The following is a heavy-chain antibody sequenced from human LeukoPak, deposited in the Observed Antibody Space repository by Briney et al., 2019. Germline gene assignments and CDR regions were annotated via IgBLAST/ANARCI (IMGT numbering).Heavy chain of an antibody. J-gene: IGHJ4*02. D-gene: IGHD3-10*01. V-gene: IGHV3-30-3*01. CDR2: ISYDGSNK. Sequence: GGSLRLSCAASGFTFSTYAMHWVRQGPGKGLEWVAVISYDGSNKYYADSVTGRFTISRDNSKNTLYLQMSSLSAEDMAVYYCARTTTPHYYGSGSYALGYWGQGTLVTVPS. CDR3: ARTTTPHYYGSGSYALGY. CDR1: GFTFSTYA.